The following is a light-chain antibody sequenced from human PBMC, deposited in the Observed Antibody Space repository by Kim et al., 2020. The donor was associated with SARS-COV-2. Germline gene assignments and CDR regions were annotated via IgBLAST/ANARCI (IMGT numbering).Light chain of an antibody. CDR3: QVWDSSSDHPLYV. CDR2: YDS. Sequence: VSVAPGKTARITCGGNNIGSKSVHWYQQKPGQAPVLVIYYDSDRPSGIPERFSGSNSGNTATLTISRVEAGDEADYYCQVWDSSSDHPLYVFGTGTKVTV. CDR1: NIGSKS. V-gene: IGLV3-21*04. J-gene: IGLJ1*01.